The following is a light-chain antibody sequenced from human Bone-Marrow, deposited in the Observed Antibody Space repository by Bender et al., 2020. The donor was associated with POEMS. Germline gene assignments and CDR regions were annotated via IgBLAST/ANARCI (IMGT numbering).Light chain of an antibody. V-gene: IGLV1-36*01. Sequence: QSVVTQPPSLSEAPRQRVTISCSGSSSNIGNHGVNWYQQLPGEAPKLLIYYDDLLTPGVSDRFSASKSGTSAALAISELQSEDEALYYCSAWGDSRSGWVFGGGTKLTGL. CDR3: SAWGDSRSGWV. CDR2: YDD. CDR1: SSNIGNHG. J-gene: IGLJ3*02.